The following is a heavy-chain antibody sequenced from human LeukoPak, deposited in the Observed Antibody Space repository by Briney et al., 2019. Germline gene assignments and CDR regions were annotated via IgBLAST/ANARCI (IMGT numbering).Heavy chain of an antibody. CDR1: GFIFRLYP. Sequence: QAGKSLRLSCAASGFIFRLYPMHWVRQAPGKGLEWVAVISYDGSKKYYADSVKGRFTISRDNSKITLYVEMSSLRAEDTAVYYCAREDRVRSDYDYYFYGLDVWGRGTTVTVSS. CDR3: AREDRVRSDYDYYFYGLDV. D-gene: IGHD4-17*01. CDR2: ISYDGSKK. V-gene: IGHV3-30-3*01. J-gene: IGHJ6*02.